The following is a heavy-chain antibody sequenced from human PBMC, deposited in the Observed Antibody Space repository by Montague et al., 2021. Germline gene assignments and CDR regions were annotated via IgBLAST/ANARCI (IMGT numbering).Heavy chain of an antibody. Sequence: PALVKPTQTLRLTCTFSGFSLNYSGVGVGWIRQPPGKALEWHALIYWDDDTRYNPSLRSRLAITRDTSKNQVVLTLTNVAPVDTATYFCAHRLVAGNWFDPWGQGTLVTVSS. V-gene: IGHV2-5*02. CDR1: GFSLNYSGVG. CDR3: AHRLVAGNWFDP. J-gene: IGHJ5*02. CDR2: IYWDDDT.